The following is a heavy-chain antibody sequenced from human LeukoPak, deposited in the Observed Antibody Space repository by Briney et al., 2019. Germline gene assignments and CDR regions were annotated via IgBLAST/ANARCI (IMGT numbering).Heavy chain of an antibody. V-gene: IGHV3-72*01. CDR3: TSGYCSGGSCYSSGGDY. CDR2: IRNKANSYTT. Sequence: GGSLRLSCAGSGFIFSDHYIDWVRQAPGKGLEWVGRIRNKANSYTTDYAASVKGRFSISRDDSENSVYLEMNSLKIEDSAVFYRTSGYCSGGSCYSSGGDYWGQGTLVTVSS. J-gene: IGHJ4*02. CDR1: GFIFSDHY. D-gene: IGHD2-15*01.